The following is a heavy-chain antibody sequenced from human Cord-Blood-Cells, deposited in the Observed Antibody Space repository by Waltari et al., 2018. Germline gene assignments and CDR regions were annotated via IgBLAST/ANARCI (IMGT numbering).Heavy chain of an antibody. Sequence: QVQLQESGPGLVKPSQTLSLTCTVSGGSISSGGYYWSWIRQHPGKGLEWIGYIYYSGSTYYTPSHKSRVTISVDTSKNQFSLKLSSVTAADTAVYYCARLLNRDDAFDIWGQGTMVTVSS. J-gene: IGHJ3*02. V-gene: IGHV4-31*03. D-gene: IGHD3-10*01. CDR3: ARLLNRDDAFDI. CDR1: GGSISSGGYY. CDR2: IYYSGST.